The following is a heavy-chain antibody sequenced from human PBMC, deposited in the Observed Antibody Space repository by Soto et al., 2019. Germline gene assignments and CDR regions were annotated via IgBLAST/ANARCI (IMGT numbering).Heavy chain of an antibody. CDR3: ARDAVVTPGSSLFYYYYGMDV. V-gene: IGHV3-30-3*01. J-gene: IGHJ6*01. CDR2: ISYDGSNK. CDR1: GFTFSSYA. D-gene: IGHD2-21*02. Sequence: GGSLRLSCAASGFTFSSYAMHWVRQAPGKGLEWVAVISYDGSNKYYADSVKGRFTISRDNSKNTLYLQMNSLRAEDTAVYYCARDAVVTPGSSLFYYYYGMDVWGQGTTVTVSS.